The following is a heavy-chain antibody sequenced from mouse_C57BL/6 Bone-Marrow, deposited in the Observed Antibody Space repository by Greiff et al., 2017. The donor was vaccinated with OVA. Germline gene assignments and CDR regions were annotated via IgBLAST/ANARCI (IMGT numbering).Heavy chain of an antibody. D-gene: IGHD3-2*02. CDR1: GFTFSDYY. V-gene: IGHV5-12*01. Sequence: EVKVEESGGGLVQPGGSLKLSCAASGFTFSDYYMYWVRKTPEKRLEWVAYISNGGGSPYYPDTVKGRFPISRDNAKNTLYLQMSRLKSEDTAMYYCARGRTAQATGAMDYWGQGTSVTVSS. J-gene: IGHJ4*01. CDR2: ISNGGGSP. CDR3: ARGRTAQATGAMDY.